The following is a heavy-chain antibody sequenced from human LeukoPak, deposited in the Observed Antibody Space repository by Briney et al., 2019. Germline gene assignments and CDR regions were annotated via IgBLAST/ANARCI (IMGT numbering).Heavy chain of an antibody. J-gene: IGHJ4*02. Sequence: PGGSLRLSCAASGFTFSSYAMHWVRQAPGKGLEYVSAISSNGGSTYYANSVKGRFTISRDNYKNTLYLQMNSLRAEDTAVYYCAKPIMTTVTTLGLYFDYWGQGALVTVSS. V-gene: IGHV3-64*01. CDR1: GFTFSSYA. D-gene: IGHD4-17*01. CDR3: AKPIMTTVTTLGLYFDY. CDR2: ISSNGGST.